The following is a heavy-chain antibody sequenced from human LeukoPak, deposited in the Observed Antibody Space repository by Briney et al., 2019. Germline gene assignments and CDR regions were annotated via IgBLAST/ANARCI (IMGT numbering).Heavy chain of an antibody. CDR3: ARDFSYGSWGFDP. Sequence: PGGSLRLSCAASGFTFSSYAMSWVRQAPGKGLEWIGEIYHSGSTNYNPSLKSRVTISVDKSKNQFSLKLSSVTAADTAVYYCARDFSYGSWGFDPWGQGTLVTVSS. CDR1: GFTFSSYAM. D-gene: IGHD3-10*01. CDR2: IYHSGST. J-gene: IGHJ5*02. V-gene: IGHV4-4*02.